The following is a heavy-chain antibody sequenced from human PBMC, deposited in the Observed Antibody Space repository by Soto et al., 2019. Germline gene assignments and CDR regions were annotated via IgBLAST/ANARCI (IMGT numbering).Heavy chain of an antibody. CDR2: ISAYNGNT. Sequence: ASVNVSCKASGYTFTRYVISWVRQAPGQGLEWMGWISAYNGNTNYAQKLQGRVTMTTDTSTSTAYMELRSLRSDDTAVYYCARTRWFGELLPPYYYYGMDVWGQGTTVTVSS. CDR1: GYTFTRYV. CDR3: ARTRWFGELLPPYYYYGMDV. D-gene: IGHD3-10*01. J-gene: IGHJ6*02. V-gene: IGHV1-18*04.